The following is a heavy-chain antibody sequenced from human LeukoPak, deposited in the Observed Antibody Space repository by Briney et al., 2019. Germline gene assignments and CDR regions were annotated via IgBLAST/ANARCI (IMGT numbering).Heavy chain of an antibody. V-gene: IGHV1-18*01. CDR2: ISAYNGNT. CDR1: GYTFTSYG. J-gene: IGHJ4*02. Sequence: ASVKVSCKAPGYTFTSYGISWVRQAPGQGLEWMGWISAYNGNTNYAQKLQGRVTMTTDTSTSTAYMELRSLRSDDTAVYYCARVVVVVVAAKQTYYFDYWGQGTLVTVSS. CDR3: ARVVVVVVAAKQTYYFDY. D-gene: IGHD2-15*01.